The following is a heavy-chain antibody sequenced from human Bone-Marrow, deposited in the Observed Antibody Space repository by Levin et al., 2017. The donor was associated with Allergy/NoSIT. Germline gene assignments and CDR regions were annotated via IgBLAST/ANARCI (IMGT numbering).Heavy chain of an antibody. Sequence: PSETLSLTCTVSGGSISSSSYYWGWIRQPPGKGLEWIGSIYYSGSTYYNPSLKSRVTISVDTSKNQFSLKLSSVTAADTAVYYCARLSRQWLVPQFDYWGQGTLVTVSS. D-gene: IGHD6-19*01. J-gene: IGHJ4*02. CDR1: GGSISSSSYY. CDR3: ARLSRQWLVPQFDY. V-gene: IGHV4-39*01. CDR2: IYYSGST.